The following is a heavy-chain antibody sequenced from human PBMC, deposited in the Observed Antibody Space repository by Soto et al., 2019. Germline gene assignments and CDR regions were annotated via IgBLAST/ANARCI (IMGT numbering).Heavy chain of an antibody. Sequence: QVQLQESGPGLVKPSQTLSLTRTVSGGSISSGGYYWSWIRQHPGKGLEWIGYIHYSGSTHYNPSFKRRVTISVDTSKNQFSLKLGSVTAADTAVYYWASDSYGSLGLDYWGQGTLVTVSS. CDR2: IHYSGST. CDR3: ASDSYGSLGLDY. V-gene: IGHV4-31*03. D-gene: IGHD5-18*01. J-gene: IGHJ4*02. CDR1: GGSISSGGYY.